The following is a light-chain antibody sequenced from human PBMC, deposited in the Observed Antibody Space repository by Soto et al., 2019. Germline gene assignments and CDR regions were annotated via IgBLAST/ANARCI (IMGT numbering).Light chain of an antibody. CDR1: QSVSSN. CDR2: GAS. J-gene: IGKJ1*01. CDR3: QQYNNWPHWT. V-gene: IGKV3-15*01. Sequence: EIVMTQSPATLSVSPGERATLSCRASQSVSSNLAWYQQKPGQAPRLLIYGASTRATGIPARFSGSGSGTEFPLTISTLQSEDFAVYYCQQYNNWPHWTFGQGTKVEIK.